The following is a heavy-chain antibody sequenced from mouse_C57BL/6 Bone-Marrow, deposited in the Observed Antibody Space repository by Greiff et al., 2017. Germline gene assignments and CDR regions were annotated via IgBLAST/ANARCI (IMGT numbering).Heavy chain of an antibody. Sequence: QVQLQQSGAELMKPGASVKLSCKATGYTFTGYWIEWVKQRPGHGLEWIGEILPGSGCTNYNEKFKGKATFTADTSSNTAYMQLSSLTTEDSAIEYWARGLTPFAYWGQGTLVTVSA. CDR3: ARGLTPFAY. CDR2: ILPGSGCT. J-gene: IGHJ3*01. V-gene: IGHV1-9*01. CDR1: GYTFTGYW.